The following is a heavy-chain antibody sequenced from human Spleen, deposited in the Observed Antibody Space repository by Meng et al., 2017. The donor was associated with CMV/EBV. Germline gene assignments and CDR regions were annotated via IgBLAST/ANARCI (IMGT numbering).Heavy chain of an antibody. CDR1: GGTFSSST. CDR3: ARQEKYYYYYGLDV. V-gene: IGHV1-69*13. J-gene: IGHJ6*02. Sequence: SVKVSCKASGGTFSSSTISWVRQALGQGLEWMGGIIPVFGTANYAQKFQGRVTITSDESTSTAYMELNSLRSEDTAVYYCARQEKYYYYYGLDVWGQGTTVTVSS. CDR2: IIPVFGTA.